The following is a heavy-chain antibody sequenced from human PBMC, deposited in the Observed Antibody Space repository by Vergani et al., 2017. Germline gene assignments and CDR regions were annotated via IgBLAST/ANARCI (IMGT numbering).Heavy chain of an antibody. CDR3: ASITMVRGVVKGYGMDV. J-gene: IGHJ6*02. CDR2: IDHTSSDT. CDR1: ESTLNSYS. D-gene: IGHD3-10*01. V-gene: IGHV3-48*01. Sequence: EVQLVESGGGVVQPGGSLRLSCVASESTLNSYSMNWVRQAPGKGLEWISFIDHTSSDTYYADSVKGRFTISRDKGRNALYLQMGTLRVEDTAVYYCASITMVRGVVKGYGMDVWGHGTTVIVSS.